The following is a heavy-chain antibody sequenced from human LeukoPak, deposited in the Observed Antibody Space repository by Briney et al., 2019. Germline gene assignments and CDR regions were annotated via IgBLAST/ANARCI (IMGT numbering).Heavy chain of an antibody. CDR1: GFTFSSYA. D-gene: IGHD6-6*01. V-gene: IGHV1-2*02. Sequence: PGGSLRLSCAASGFTFSSYAMHWVRQAPGQGLEWMGWINPNSGGTNYAQKFQGRVTMTRDTSISTAYMELSRLRSDDTAVYYCATFYPPLYSSSSWNYYYYMDVWGKGTTVTVSS. CDR3: ATFYPPLYSSSSWNYYYYMDV. J-gene: IGHJ6*03. CDR2: INPNSGGT.